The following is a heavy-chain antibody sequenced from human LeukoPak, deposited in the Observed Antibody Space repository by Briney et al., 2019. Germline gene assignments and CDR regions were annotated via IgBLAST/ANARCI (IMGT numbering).Heavy chain of an antibody. Sequence: GESLKISCKGSGYSFTSYWIGWVRQLPGKSLEWMGIIYPGDSDTRYSPSFQGQVTISADKSISTAYLQWSSLKASDTAMYYCARQTRAYYDFWSGQYYFDYWGQGTLVTVSS. D-gene: IGHD3-3*01. CDR3: ARQTRAYYDFWSGQYYFDY. V-gene: IGHV5-51*01. J-gene: IGHJ4*02. CDR1: GYSFTSYW. CDR2: IYPGDSDT.